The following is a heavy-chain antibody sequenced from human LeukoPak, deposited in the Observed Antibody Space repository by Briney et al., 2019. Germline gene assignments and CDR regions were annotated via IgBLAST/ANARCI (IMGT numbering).Heavy chain of an antibody. CDR1: GFTFSSYW. CDR3: ARDSIPSASGSYYFDN. Sequence: GGSLRLSCAASGFTFSSYWMNWARQAPGKGLEWVAVIYYDGSNKNYENSVKDRFTISRDNSKNTLYLQMNSLRAEDTAVYYCARDSIPSASGSYYFDNWGQGTLVTVSS. D-gene: IGHD3-10*01. CDR2: IYYDGSNK. J-gene: IGHJ4*02. V-gene: IGHV3-33*08.